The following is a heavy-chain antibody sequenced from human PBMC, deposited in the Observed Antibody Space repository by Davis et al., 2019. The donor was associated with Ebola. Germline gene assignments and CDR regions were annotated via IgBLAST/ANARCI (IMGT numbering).Heavy chain of an antibody. D-gene: IGHD3-22*01. V-gene: IGHV1-69*13. Sequence: SVKVSCKASGGTFGSQTITWVRQAPGQGLEWMGGIIPMFGAADYAQKVQGRVTITADASTSTVYMELSSLKSEDTAVYYCARGVGSNGYYSARYWGQGTLVTVSS. CDR3: ARGVGSNGYYSARY. CDR2: IIPMFGAA. CDR1: GGTFGSQT. J-gene: IGHJ4*02.